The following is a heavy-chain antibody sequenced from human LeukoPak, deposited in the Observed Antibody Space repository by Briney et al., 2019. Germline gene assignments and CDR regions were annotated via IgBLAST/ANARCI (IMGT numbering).Heavy chain of an antibody. CDR1: GFTFSSYW. CDR2: INSDGSST. J-gene: IGHJ4*02. Sequence: GGSLRLSCAASGFTFSSYWMHWVRQAPGKGLVWVSRINSDGSSTTYADSVKGRFTISRDNAKNTLYLQMNSLRAEDTAVYYCARDRSSLGLWFGELRNWGQGTLVTVSS. V-gene: IGHV3-74*01. CDR3: ARDRSSLGLWFGELRN. D-gene: IGHD3-10*01.